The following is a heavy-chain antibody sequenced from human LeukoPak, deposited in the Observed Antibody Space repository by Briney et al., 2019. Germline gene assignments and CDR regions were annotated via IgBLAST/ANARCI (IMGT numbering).Heavy chain of an antibody. V-gene: IGHV4-39*01. Sequence: SETLSLTCTVSGGSISSSGYYWGCIRQPPGKGLEWIGSIYYSGSTYYNPSLKSRVTISVDTSMNQFSLKPSSVTAADTAVYYCARHRGKYSPHDAFDIWGQGTMVTVSS. J-gene: IGHJ3*02. CDR3: ARHRGKYSPHDAFDI. D-gene: IGHD5-18*01. CDR1: GGSISSSGYY. CDR2: IYYSGST.